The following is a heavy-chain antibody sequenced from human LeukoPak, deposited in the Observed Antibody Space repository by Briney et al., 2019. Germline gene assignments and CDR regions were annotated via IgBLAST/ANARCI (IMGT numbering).Heavy chain of an antibody. CDR3: ARVVAYYDILTGYYFPYYYYGMDV. CDR2: ISPSGRST. J-gene: IGHJ6*02. V-gene: IGHV3-21*01. D-gene: IGHD3-9*01. CDR1: GFTFSAFT. Sequence: GGSLRLSCAASGFTFSAFTMNWVRQAPGKGLELVSSISPSGRSTFHSDSVKGRFTVSRDNAQNSLFLQMNSLRAEDTAVYYCARVVAYYDILTGYYFPYYYYGMDVWGQGTTVTVSS.